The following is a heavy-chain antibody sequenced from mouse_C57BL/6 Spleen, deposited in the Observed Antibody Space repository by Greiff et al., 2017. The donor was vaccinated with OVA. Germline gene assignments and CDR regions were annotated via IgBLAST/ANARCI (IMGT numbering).Heavy chain of an antibody. D-gene: IGHD2-4*01. CDR3: VGYYDYLFDY. CDR1: GYTFTDYY. Sequence: VQLQQSGPELVKPGASVKISCKASGYTFTDYYMNWVKQSHGKSLEWLGDINPNNGGTSYNQKFKGKSTLTVDKSSSTAYMALRSLSSADSAVYYCVGYYDYLFDYWGQGTTLTVSS. J-gene: IGHJ2*01. CDR2: INPNNGGT. V-gene: IGHV1-26*01.